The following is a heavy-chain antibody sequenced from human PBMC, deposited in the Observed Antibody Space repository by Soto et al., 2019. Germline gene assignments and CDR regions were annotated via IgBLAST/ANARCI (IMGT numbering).Heavy chain of an antibody. CDR3: AKGVLGYCSVGSCMIRDYYNY. CDR2: ISGSGGST. CDR1: GVTSSRYA. Sequence: GGSRRVSCAASGVTSSRYAMSWVRQAPGKGLEWVSAISGSGGSTYYADSVKGRFTISRDNSKNTLYLQMNSLRAEDTAVYYCAKGVLGYCSVGSCMIRDYYNY. V-gene: IGHV3-23*01. J-gene: IGHJ6*03. D-gene: IGHD2-15*01.